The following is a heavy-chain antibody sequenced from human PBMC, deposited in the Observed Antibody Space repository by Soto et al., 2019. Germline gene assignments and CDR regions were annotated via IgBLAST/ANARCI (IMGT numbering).Heavy chain of an antibody. D-gene: IGHD3-22*01. CDR1: VAPATGDSSS. CDR3: ARGEILYDGSGYQSFYFDY. J-gene: IGHJ4*02. CDR2: LYRRRTT. V-gene: IGHV4-61*01. Sequence: PEPLQPPCAVSVAPATGDSSSWGGTRQPQGKGLEWMGYLYRRRTTNYNPSLKSRVTISVDTSKSQFSLKLTSVTAADTAVYYCARGEILYDGSGYQSFYFDYWGKGTLVTVSS.